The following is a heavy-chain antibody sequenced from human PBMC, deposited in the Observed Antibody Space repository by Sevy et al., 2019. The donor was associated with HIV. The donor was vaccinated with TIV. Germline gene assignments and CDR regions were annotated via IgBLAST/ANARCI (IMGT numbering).Heavy chain of an antibody. CDR1: GGSISTYY. D-gene: IGHD1-26*01. CDR3: ARQGTRGSYPI. V-gene: IGHV4-59*08. J-gene: IGHJ4*02. CDR2: ISYTGTT. Sequence: SETLSLTCTVSGGSISTYYWSWIRRPPGKGLEWIGEISYTGTTNYNPSLQSRVTLSVDTSRNQFSLTLSSVTAADTAFYYCARQGTRGSYPIWGQGTLVTVSS.